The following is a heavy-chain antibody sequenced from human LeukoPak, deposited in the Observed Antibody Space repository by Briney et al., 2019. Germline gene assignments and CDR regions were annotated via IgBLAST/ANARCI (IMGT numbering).Heavy chain of an antibody. CDR1: GFTFSSYA. CDR3: AKTLSRGTYYDFWSGPSAAYFDY. J-gene: IGHJ4*02. CDR2: ISGSDDST. D-gene: IGHD3-3*01. Sequence: GGSLRLSCAASGFTFSSYAMSWVRQAPGKGLEWVSAISGSDDSTYYADSVKGRFTISRDNSKNTLYLQTNSLRAEDTAVYYCAKTLSRGTYYDFWSGPSAAYFDYWGQGTLVTVSS. V-gene: IGHV3-23*01.